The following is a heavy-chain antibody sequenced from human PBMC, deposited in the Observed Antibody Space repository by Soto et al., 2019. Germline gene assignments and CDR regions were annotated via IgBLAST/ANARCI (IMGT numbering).Heavy chain of an antibody. CDR3: ATRARR. Sequence: EVQMVEAGGGLVQPGGSLRLSCAVSGFTFSSSELYWVRQAPGKGLEWISYIHPSGQPICYDDSVKRRFTISRDNSNNCPFLQMNSLSADDAAIYYCATRARRWGQGTMVTVSS. D-gene: IGHD1-26*01. V-gene: IGHV3-48*03. CDR1: GFTFSSSE. J-gene: IGHJ3*01. CDR2: IHPSGQPI.